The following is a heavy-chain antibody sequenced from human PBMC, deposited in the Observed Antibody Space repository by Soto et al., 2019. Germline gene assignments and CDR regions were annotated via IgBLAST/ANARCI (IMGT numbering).Heavy chain of an antibody. V-gene: IGHV3-53*01. Sequence: EVQLVESGGGLMQPGGSLRLSCAASGFTVSSNFMTWVRQAPGKGLEWVSSSYSGGNSYYADSVKGRFTISRDDFKNTRYVQMNSLRAEDRAVYFCARGYGAGSYFSDYWGQGTLVTVSS. CDR3: ARGYGAGSYFSDY. D-gene: IGHD3-10*01. CDR1: GFTVSSNF. CDR2: SYSGGNS. J-gene: IGHJ4*02.